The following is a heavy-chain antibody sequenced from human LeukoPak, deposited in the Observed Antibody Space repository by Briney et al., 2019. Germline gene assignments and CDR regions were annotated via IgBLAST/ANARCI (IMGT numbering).Heavy chain of an antibody. CDR2: IRGSTRAR. CDR1: GFTFSRYG. D-gene: IGHD5-24*01. Sequence: GGSLRLSCAASGFTFSRYGMNWVRQAPGKGLEWVSYIRGSTRARYDADSVKGRFTISRDNAKNSLYLQMNSLRDEDTAVYYCARDPLRWLQNNYYYYYMDVWGKGTTVTVSS. J-gene: IGHJ6*03. CDR3: ARDPLRWLQNNYYYYYMDV. V-gene: IGHV3-48*02.